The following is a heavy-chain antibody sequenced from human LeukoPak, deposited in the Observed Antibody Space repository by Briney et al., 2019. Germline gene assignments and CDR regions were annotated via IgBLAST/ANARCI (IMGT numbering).Heavy chain of an antibody. Sequence: ASVKVSCKASGYAFTSYDINWVRQATGQGLEWMGWMNPNSGNTGYAQKFQGRVTITRNTSISTAYMELSSLRSEDTAVYYRARGNWNDDFDYWGQGTLVTVSS. CDR2: MNPNSGNT. CDR3: ARGNWNDDFDY. D-gene: IGHD1-1*01. J-gene: IGHJ4*02. CDR1: GYAFTSYD. V-gene: IGHV1-8*03.